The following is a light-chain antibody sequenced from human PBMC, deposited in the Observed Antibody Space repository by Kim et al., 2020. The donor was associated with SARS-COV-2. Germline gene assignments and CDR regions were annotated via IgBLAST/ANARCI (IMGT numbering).Light chain of an antibody. J-gene: IGKJ4*01. Sequence: SPGKRVTHSGRASHSISNKLAWYQQKPGQAPRLLIYGASTRATGIPARFSGSGSGTEFTLDISGLQSEDFAVNYCQQYYNWPPVTFGGGTKVDIK. CDR3: QQYYNWPPVT. CDR1: HSISNK. CDR2: GAS. V-gene: IGKV3-15*01.